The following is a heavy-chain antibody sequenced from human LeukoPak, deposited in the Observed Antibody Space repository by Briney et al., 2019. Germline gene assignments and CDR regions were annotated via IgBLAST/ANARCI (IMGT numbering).Heavy chain of an antibody. V-gene: IGHV4-31*03. D-gene: IGHD3-22*01. Sequence: SETLSLTCTVSGGSISSGGYYWSWIRQHPGKGLEWIGYIYYSGSTYYNPSLKSRVTISVDTSKNQFSLKLSSVTAADTAVYYCALSPYYYDSSGYSPWLLTWGQGTLVTVSS. CDR3: ALSPYYYDSSGYSPWLLT. J-gene: IGHJ4*02. CDR2: IYYSGST. CDR1: GGSISSGGYY.